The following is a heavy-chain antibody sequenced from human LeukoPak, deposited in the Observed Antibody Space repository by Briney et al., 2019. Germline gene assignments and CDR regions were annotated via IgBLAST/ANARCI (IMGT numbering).Heavy chain of an antibody. J-gene: IGHJ4*02. D-gene: IGHD3-16*01. CDR3: ARRDHVWGSFICDY. V-gene: IGHV1-18*04. CDR1: GYTFIGYY. CDR2: INNKNGNT. Sequence: GASVKVSCKTSGYTFIGYYIHWVRQAPGQGLEWMGWINNKNGNTNYVQKLQGRVTMTTDTSTSTAYMELTNLRFDGTAVYYCARRDHVWGSFICDYWGQGTLVTVSS.